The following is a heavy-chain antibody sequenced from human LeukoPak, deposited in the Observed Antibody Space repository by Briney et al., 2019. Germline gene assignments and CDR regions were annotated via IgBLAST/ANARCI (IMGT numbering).Heavy chain of an antibody. CDR1: GGSFSGYY. D-gene: IGHD5-18*01. V-gene: IGHV4-34*01. CDR3: ARGRQRDTPMVIVGGDH. CDR2: INHSGST. Sequence: PSETLSLTCAVYGGSFSGYYWNWIRQPPGKGLEWIGEINHSGSTNYNPSLKSRVTISVDTSKKQFSLKLSSVTAADTAVYYCARGRQRDTPMVIVGGDHWGQGTLVTVSS. J-gene: IGHJ4*02.